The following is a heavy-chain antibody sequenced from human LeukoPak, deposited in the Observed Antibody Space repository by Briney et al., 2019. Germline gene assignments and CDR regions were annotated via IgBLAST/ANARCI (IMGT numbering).Heavy chain of an antibody. D-gene: IGHD5-12*01. V-gene: IGHV4-59*01. CDR1: GGSISSYY. J-gene: IGHJ3*02. CDR3: AREGGSGAFDI. CDR2: IYYSGST. Sequence: PSETLSLTCIVSGGSISSYYWSWIRQPPGKGLEWIGYIYYSGSTNYNPSLKSRVTISVDTSKNQFSLKLSSVTAADTAVYYCAREGGSGAFDIWGQGTMVTVSS.